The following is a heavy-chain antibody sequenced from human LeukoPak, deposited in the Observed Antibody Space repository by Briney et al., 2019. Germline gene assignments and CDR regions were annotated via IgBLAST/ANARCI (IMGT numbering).Heavy chain of an antibody. CDR3: AREGDNCSGGSCYWLDY. J-gene: IGHJ4*02. CDR1: GYTFTSYY. CDR2: INPSGGST. Sequence: ASVKVSCKASGYTFTSYYMHWVRQAPGQGLEWMGIINPSGGSTSDAQKFQGRVTMTRDTSTSTVYMELSSLRSEDTAVYYRAREGDNCSGGSCYWLDYWGQGTLVTVSS. D-gene: IGHD2-15*01. V-gene: IGHV1-46*01.